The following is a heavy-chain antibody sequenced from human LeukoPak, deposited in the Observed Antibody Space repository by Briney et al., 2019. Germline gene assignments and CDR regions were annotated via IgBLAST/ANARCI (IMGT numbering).Heavy chain of an antibody. D-gene: IGHD6-6*01. CDR2: IYYSGST. Sequence: PSETLSLTCTVSGGSTSSSSYYWGWIRQPPGKGLEWIGSIYYSGSTNYNPSLRSRVTISVDKSKNQFSLNLTSVTAADTGVYHCAREYSSTSGRHFDYWGQGILVTVPS. J-gene: IGHJ4*02. V-gene: IGHV4-39*07. CDR1: GGSTSSSSYY. CDR3: AREYSSTSGRHFDY.